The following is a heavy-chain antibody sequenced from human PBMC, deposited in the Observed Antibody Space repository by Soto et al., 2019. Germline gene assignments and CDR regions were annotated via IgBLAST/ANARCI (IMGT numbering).Heavy chain of an antibody. V-gene: IGHV5-51*01. CDR2: IYPGDSDT. Sequence: SRKGSGYSFTSYWIGWVRQMPGKGLEWMGIIYPGDSDTRYSPSFQGQVTISADKSISTAYLQWSSLKASDTAMYYCARPVDTAMAHYFDYWGQGTLVTVSS. D-gene: IGHD5-18*01. CDR1: GYSFTSYW. CDR3: ARPVDTAMAHYFDY. J-gene: IGHJ4*02.